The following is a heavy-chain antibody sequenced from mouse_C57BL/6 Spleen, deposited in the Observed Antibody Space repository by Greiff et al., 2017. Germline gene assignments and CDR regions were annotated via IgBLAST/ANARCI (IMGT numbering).Heavy chain of an antibody. CDR1: GYTFTGYW. Sequence: QVQLQQSGAELMKPGASVKLSCKATGYTFTGYWIEWVKQRPGHGLEWIGEILPGGGSTNYNEKFKGKATFTADTSSNTAYMQLSSLTTEDSAIYYCARLSYNSGYVEYAMDYWGQGTTGTVSS. CDR3: ARLSYNSGYVEYAMDY. D-gene: IGHD3-2*02. CDR2: ILPGGGST. J-gene: IGHJ4*01. V-gene: IGHV1-9*01.